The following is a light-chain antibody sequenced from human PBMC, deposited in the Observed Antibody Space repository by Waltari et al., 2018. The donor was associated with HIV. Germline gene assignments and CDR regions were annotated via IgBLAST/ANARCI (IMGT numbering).Light chain of an antibody. V-gene: IGLV2-14*01. J-gene: IGLJ2*01. CDR1: SRDVGGYNY. CDR2: EVS. CDR3: SSYTSSSTLV. Sequence: QSALTQPASVSGSPGQSITIPCPATSRDVGGYNYASWYQQHPGNAPKLMIYEVSNRPSGVSNRFSGSKSGNTASLTISGLQAEDEADYYCSSYTSSSTLVFGGGTKLTVL.